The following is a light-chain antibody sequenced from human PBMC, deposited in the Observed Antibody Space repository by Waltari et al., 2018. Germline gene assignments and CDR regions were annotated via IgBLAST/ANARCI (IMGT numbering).Light chain of an antibody. Sequence: DIVLTQSPATLSLSPGESATLSCRASQSIDNYLAWYQQRPGQAPRLLIDGASYRAAGIPARFSGSGSGTDFTLTISSLEPEDFAVYYCQQRKRWLTFGGGTKVEIK. CDR1: QSIDNY. CDR3: QQRKRWLT. CDR2: GAS. J-gene: IGKJ4*01. V-gene: IGKV3-11*01.